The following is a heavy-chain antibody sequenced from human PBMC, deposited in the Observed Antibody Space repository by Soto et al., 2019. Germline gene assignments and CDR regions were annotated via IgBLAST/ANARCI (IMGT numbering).Heavy chain of an antibody. Sequence: SGFTFSSYAMSWVRQAPGKGLEWVSAISGSGGSTYYADSVKGRFTISRDNSKNTLYLQMNSLRAEDTAVYYCATTRDLGKCGNNCPGNSQFDPWGQGTLVTVSS. CDR3: ATTRDLGKCGNNCPGNSQFDP. D-gene: IGHD1-20*01. V-gene: IGHV3-23*01. CDR1: GFTFSSYA. J-gene: IGHJ5*02. CDR2: ISGSGGST.